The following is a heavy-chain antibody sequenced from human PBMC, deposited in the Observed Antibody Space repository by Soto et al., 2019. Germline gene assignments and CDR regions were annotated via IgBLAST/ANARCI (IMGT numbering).Heavy chain of an antibody. J-gene: IGHJ6*02. CDR2: IGSSSNYI. Sequence: EVQLVESGGGLVMPGGSLRLSCAASGFTFTTYSLTWVRQAPGKGLEWVASIGSSSNYIYYADSVKGRFTISRDNAKNSLFLPMNSLRAEDTAVYYCATLTYCSSASCPNYYYVMDVWGQGTTVTVSS. D-gene: IGHD2-2*01. V-gene: IGHV3-21*02. CDR1: GFTFTTYS. CDR3: ATLTYCSSASCPNYYYVMDV.